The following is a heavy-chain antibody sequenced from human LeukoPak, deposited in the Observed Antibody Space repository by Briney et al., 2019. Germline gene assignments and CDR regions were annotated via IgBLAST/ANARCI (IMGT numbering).Heavy chain of an antibody. D-gene: IGHD6-13*01. J-gene: IGHJ5*02. CDR1: GGSISSGDYY. V-gene: IGHV4-61*08. CDR2: IYYSGST. CDR3: ARDQTDIAAAGKNWFDP. Sequence: SETLSLTCTVSGGSISSGDYYWSWIRQPPGKGLEWIGYIYYSGSTNYNPSLKSRVTISVDTSKNQFSLKLSSVTAADTAVYYCARDQTDIAAAGKNWFDPWGQGTLVTVSS.